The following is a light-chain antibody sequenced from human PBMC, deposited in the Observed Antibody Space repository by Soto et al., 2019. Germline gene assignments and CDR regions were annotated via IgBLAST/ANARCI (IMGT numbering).Light chain of an antibody. J-gene: IGLJ2*01. CDR2: EGS. CDR1: SSDVGSYNL. CDR3: CSYAGSDVV. Sequence: QSALTQPASVSGSPGQSITISCTGTSSDVGSYNLVSWYQQHPGKAPKLMIYEGSKRPSGVSNRFSGSKSGNTASLTIAGLHAEEEADYYCCSYAGSDVVFGGGTKLTVL. V-gene: IGLV2-23*01.